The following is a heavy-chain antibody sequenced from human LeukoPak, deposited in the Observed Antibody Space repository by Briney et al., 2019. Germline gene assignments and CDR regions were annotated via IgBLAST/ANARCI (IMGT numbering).Heavy chain of an antibody. CDR1: GFTFSRHW. CDR3: ARVCSSTDCLIPD. Sequence: GGSLRLSCAASGFTFSRHWMHWVRQAPGKGLVWISRINSDASDTNYADFVKGRFTISRDNAKNTVYLQINSLRDEDTAVYYCARVCSSTDCLIPDWGQGTLVTVSS. J-gene: IGHJ4*02. V-gene: IGHV3-74*01. D-gene: IGHD2-2*01. CDR2: INSDASDT.